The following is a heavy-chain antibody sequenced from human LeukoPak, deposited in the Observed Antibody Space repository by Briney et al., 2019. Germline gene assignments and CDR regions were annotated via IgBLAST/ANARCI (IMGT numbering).Heavy chain of an antibody. Sequence: KPSETLSLTCAVYGGSFSGYYWSWIRQPPGKGLEWIGEINHSGSTNYNPSLKSRVTISVDTSKNQFSLKLSSVTAADTAVYYCARGYIVATIVGGTARYFDYWGQGTLVTVSS. J-gene: IGHJ4*02. V-gene: IGHV4-34*01. CDR2: INHSGST. CDR3: ARGYIVATIVGGTARYFDY. CDR1: GGSFSGYY. D-gene: IGHD5-12*01.